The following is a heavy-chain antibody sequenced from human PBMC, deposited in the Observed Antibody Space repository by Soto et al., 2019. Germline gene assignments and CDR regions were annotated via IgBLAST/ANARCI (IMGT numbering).Heavy chain of an antibody. CDR3: ARLSSSSELSI. D-gene: IGHD6-6*01. CDR2: IIPIFGTA. Sequence: QVQLVQSGAEVKKPGASVKVSCKASGYTFTSYDINWVRQATGQGLEWMGGIIPIFGTANYAQKFQGRVTITADESTSTAYMELSSLRSEDTAVYYCARLSSSSELSIWGQGTLVTVSS. J-gene: IGHJ4*02. CDR1: GYTFTSYD. V-gene: IGHV1-69*01.